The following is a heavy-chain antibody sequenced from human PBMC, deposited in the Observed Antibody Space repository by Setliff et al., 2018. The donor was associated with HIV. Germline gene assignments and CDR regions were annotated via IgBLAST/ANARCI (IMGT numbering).Heavy chain of an antibody. Sequence: GASVKVSCKASGYNINNYKMQWVRQVPGQGLEWMGWISPRDGGTNYAQRFHGRVTMTRDTSISTAYMELSRLRSDDTAVFYCARGPQSYVDVVPTIGRYYFDYWGQGTLVTVSS. CDR3: ARGPQSYVDVVPTIGRYYFDY. J-gene: IGHJ4*02. V-gene: IGHV1-2*02. CDR2: ISPRDGGT. D-gene: IGHD5-12*01. CDR1: GYNINNYK.